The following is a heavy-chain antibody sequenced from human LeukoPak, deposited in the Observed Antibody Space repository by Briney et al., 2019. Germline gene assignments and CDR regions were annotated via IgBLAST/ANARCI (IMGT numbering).Heavy chain of an antibody. V-gene: IGHV1-2*02. CDR3: ARGNYDILTGSSVYYYYYYMDV. J-gene: IGHJ6*03. CDR2: INPNSGGT. D-gene: IGHD3-9*01. Sequence: ASVKVSCKASGYTFTGYYMHWVRQAPGQGLEWMGWINPNSGGTNYAQKFQGRVTMTRDTSISTAYMELSRLRSDDTAVYYCARGNYDILTGSSVYYYYYYMDVWGKGTTVTISS. CDR1: GYTFTGYY.